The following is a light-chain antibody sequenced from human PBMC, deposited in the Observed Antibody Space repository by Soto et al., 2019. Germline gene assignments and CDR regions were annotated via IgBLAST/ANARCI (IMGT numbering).Light chain of an antibody. CDR1: GSNLRGNT. CDR3: AAWDDSLNGWV. Sequence: QSVLTQPPSASGTPGQRVTISCSGSGSNLRGNTVNWYQHLPETAPKLLIYANTQRPSGVPDRFSGSKSGTSASLAISGLQSDDEADYYCAAWDDSLNGWVFGGGTQLTVL. V-gene: IGLV1-44*01. J-gene: IGLJ3*02. CDR2: ANT.